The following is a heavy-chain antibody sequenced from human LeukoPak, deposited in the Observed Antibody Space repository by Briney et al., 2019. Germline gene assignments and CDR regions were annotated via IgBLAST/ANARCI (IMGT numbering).Heavy chain of an antibody. Sequence: PGGSLRLSCAASGFTFSSYSMNWVRQAPGKGLEWVSSISSSSSYIYYADSVKGRFIISRDNAKNSLYLQMNSLRAEDTAVYYCATHHIVVVPAAIWYGMDVWGQGTTVTVSS. V-gene: IGHV3-21*01. CDR2: ISSSSSYI. CDR3: ATHHIVVVPAAIWYGMDV. CDR1: GFTFSSYS. J-gene: IGHJ6*02. D-gene: IGHD2-2*01.